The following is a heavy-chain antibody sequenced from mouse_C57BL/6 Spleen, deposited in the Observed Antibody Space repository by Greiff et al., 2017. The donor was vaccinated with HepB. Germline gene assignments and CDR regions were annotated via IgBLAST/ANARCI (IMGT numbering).Heavy chain of an antibody. V-gene: IGHV1-15*01. CDR2: IDPETGGT. D-gene: IGHD3-2*02. CDR3: TRRAAQALLMDY. Sequence: QVQLQQSGAELVRPGASVTLSCKASGYTFTDYEMHWVKQTPVHGLEWIGAIDPETGGTAYNQKFKGKAILTADKSSSTAYMELRSLTSEDSAVYYCTRRAAQALLMDYWGQGTSVTVSS. J-gene: IGHJ4*01. CDR1: GYTFTDYE.